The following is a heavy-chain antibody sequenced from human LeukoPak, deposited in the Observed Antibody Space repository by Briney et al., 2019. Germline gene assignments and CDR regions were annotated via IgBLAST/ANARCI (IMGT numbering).Heavy chain of an antibody. CDR3: VRGNYDNRGYSNAFDI. V-gene: IGHV4-59*01. Sequence: SGTLSLTCTVSGASISSSYWSWIRQPPRKRLEWIGYIYYNVNTNSNPSLKSRVTISADTSKNQFSLRLGSVTAADSAVYYCVRGNYDNRGYSNAFDIWGQGAMVTVSS. J-gene: IGHJ3*02. CDR1: GASISSSY. CDR2: IYYNVNT. D-gene: IGHD3-22*01.